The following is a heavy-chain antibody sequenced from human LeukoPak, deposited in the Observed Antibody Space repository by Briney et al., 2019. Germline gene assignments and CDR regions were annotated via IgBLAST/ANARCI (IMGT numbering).Heavy chain of an antibody. CDR1: GGSFSAYY. CDR2: INHSGRT. V-gene: IGHV4-34*01. J-gene: IGHJ4*02. CDR3: ASGPNPYSRYYFDY. Sequence: TSETLSLTCAVYGGSFSAYYWSWLRQPPGKGLEWIGEINHSGRTNYNTSLKSRVSISVVTYNNQFSLELSSVTAADTAVYYCASGPNPYSRYYFDYWGQGTLVTVSS. D-gene: IGHD6-13*01.